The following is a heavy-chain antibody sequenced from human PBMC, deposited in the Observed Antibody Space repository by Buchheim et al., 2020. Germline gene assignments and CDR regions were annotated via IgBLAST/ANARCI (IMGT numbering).Heavy chain of an antibody. CDR1: GGSINSSDYY. D-gene: IGHD4-11*01. J-gene: IGHJ5*02. Sequence: QVQLRESGPGLVKPSQTLSLTCTVSGGSINSSDYYWNWIRQPPGKGLEWIGYIYYSGTTYYNPSLQSRVPISIDTSKNQFSLRLNSVTAADTALYYCARGLSITVTSDWFDPWGQGIL. V-gene: IGHV4-30-4*01. CDR3: ARGLSITVTSDWFDP. CDR2: IYYSGTT.